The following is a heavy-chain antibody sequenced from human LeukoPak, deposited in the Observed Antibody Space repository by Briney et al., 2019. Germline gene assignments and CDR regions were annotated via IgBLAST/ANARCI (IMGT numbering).Heavy chain of an antibody. J-gene: IGHJ4*02. CDR2: INHSGST. CDR3: AINHRIAVAGLDY. CDR1: GGSFSGYY. V-gene: IGHV4-34*01. Sequence: SETLSLTCAVYGGSFSGYYWSWIRQPPGEGLEWIGEINHSGSTNYNPSLKSRVTISVDTSKNQFSLKLSSVTAADTAVYYCAINHRIAVAGLDYWGQGTLVTVSS. D-gene: IGHD6-19*01.